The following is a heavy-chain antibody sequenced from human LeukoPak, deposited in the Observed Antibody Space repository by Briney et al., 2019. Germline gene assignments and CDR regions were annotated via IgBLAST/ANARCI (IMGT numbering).Heavy chain of an antibody. J-gene: IGHJ4*02. D-gene: IGHD5-24*01. CDR1: GFTFGDYA. Sequence: GGSLRLPCTASGFTFGDYAMSWVRQAPGKGLEWVGFIRSKTYDGTTEYAASVKGRFTISRDDSKRIAYLQMNSLKTDDTAVYYCTRVWLQYFDYWGRGTLITASS. V-gene: IGHV3-49*04. CDR2: IRSKTYDGTT. CDR3: TRVWLQYFDY.